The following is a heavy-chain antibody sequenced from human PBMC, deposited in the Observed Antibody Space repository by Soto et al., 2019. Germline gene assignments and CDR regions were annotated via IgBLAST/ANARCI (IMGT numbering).Heavy chain of an antibody. D-gene: IGHD4-17*01. Sequence: EVQLLESGGGLVQPGGSLRLSCAASGFTFSSYAMSWVRQAPGKGLGWASAISGSGGSTYYADSVKVRFTISRVNSKNTLYLQMNSLRAEDTAVYYCATLTITTLTTDLDYWGQGTLVAAST. CDR1: GFTFSSYA. J-gene: IGHJ4*02. V-gene: IGHV3-23*01. CDR2: ISGSGGST. CDR3: ATLTITTLTTDLDY.